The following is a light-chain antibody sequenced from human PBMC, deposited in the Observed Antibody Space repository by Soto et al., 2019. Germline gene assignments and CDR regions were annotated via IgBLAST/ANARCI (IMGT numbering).Light chain of an antibody. CDR1: SSDVCGYNY. J-gene: IGLJ1*01. Sequence: QSVLTQPASVAGSPGQSITISCTGTSSDVCGYNYVSWYQQHPGKAPKLMLYEVSNRPSGVSNRFSASKSGNKASLTISGLQAEDETDYYCSSYTSSGTYVFGTGTKVTVL. CDR3: SSYTSSGTYV. CDR2: EVS. V-gene: IGLV2-14*01.